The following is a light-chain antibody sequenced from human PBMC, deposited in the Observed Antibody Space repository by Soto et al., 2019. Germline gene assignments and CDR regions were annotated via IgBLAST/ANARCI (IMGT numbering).Light chain of an antibody. J-gene: IGKJ4*01. CDR3: QQYVSIPLT. CDR2: WAS. Sequence: DIVMTHSPDSLAVSLGERATINCKSSQTILSTSNNRNYLAWYRQKPGQPPRLLIYWASTRESGVPDRISGSGSGTDFTLTISSLQAEDVAVYCSQQYVSIPLTFGGGTKVDIK. V-gene: IGKV4-1*01. CDR1: QTILSTSNNRNY.